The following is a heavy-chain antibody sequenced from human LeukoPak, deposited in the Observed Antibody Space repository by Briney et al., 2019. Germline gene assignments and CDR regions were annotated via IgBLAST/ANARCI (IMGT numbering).Heavy chain of an antibody. J-gene: IGHJ4*02. D-gene: IGHD6-6*01. CDR3: ARIKQLVHVFDY. Sequence: GGSLRLSCAASGFTFSSYSMNWVRQAPGKGLEWVANIKQDGSEKYYVDSVKGRFTISRDNAKNSLYLQMNSLRAEDTAVYYCARIKQLVHVFDYWGQGTLVTVSS. CDR2: IKQDGSEK. CDR1: GFTFSSYS. V-gene: IGHV3-7*01.